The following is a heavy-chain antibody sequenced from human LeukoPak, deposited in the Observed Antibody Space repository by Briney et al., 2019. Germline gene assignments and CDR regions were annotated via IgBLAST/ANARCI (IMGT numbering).Heavy chain of an antibody. CDR3: ARDWHPWGYFDY. D-gene: IGHD1-26*01. Sequence: GSLRLSCAASGFTFSNSWMTWVRQAPKKGLEWVASINEDGGEIHYVDSVKGRFTISRDNAKNSLYLQMNSLRAEDTAVYYCARDWHPWGYFDYWGQGTLVTVSS. CDR1: GFTFSNSW. J-gene: IGHJ4*02. CDR2: INEDGGEI. V-gene: IGHV3-7*01.